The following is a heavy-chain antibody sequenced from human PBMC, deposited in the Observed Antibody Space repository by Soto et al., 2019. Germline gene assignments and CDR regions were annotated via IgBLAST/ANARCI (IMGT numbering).Heavy chain of an antibody. Sequence: GGSLRLSCAASGFTFSSYAMSWVRQAPGKGLEWVAATSYDGSKEYYTDSVKGRFTVSRDNSKNTLDLQMNSLRAEDTALYYCAGVVYGGNSVSSYWGQGTLVTV. J-gene: IGHJ4*02. CDR2: TSYDGSKE. D-gene: IGHD2-8*02. CDR3: AGVVYGGNSVSSY. V-gene: IGHV3-30*04. CDR1: GFTFSSYA.